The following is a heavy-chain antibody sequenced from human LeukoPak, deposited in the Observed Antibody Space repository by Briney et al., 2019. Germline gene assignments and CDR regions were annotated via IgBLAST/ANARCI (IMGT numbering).Heavy chain of an antibody. CDR3: ARDRGITGTTSLDY. CDR2: ISSSSSYI. D-gene: IGHD1-20*01. CDR1: GFTFSSFS. J-gene: IGHJ4*02. Sequence: PGGSLRLSCAASGFTFSSFSMTWVRQAPGKGLDGVSSISSSSSYIYYADSVKGRFTISRDNAKNSLYLQMNSLRAEDTAVYYSARDRGITGTTSLDYWGQGTLVTVSS. V-gene: IGHV3-21*01.